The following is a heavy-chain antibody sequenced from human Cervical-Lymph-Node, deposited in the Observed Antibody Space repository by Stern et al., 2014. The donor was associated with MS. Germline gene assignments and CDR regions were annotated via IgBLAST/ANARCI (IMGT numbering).Heavy chain of an antibody. D-gene: IGHD2-21*01. V-gene: IGHV1-69*01. CDR1: GGPLKNLA. J-gene: IGHJ3*02. Sequence: QVQLVQSGAEVKKPGSSVKVSCKASGGPLKNLAISWVRQAPGQGLEWMGGFLPIFGTSTYAQKFQGRLTITADESTSTTFMDLSSLRSEDTAVYFCARGKYVSITSDDAFDIWGQGTLVTVSS. CDR2: FLPIFGTS. CDR3: ARGKYVSITSDDAFDI.